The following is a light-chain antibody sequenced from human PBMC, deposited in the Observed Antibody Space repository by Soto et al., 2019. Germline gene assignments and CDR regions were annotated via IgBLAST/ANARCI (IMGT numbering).Light chain of an antibody. J-gene: IGKJ1*01. CDR3: QQYGSSPRT. CDR2: DAS. V-gene: IGKV3-20*01. Sequence: EIMLTQSPGPLSLSPGERATLSCRASQSVYSSYLAWYQQRPGQAPRLLFYDASIRATGIPDRFSGSGSGTDFSLTISRLEPEDFAVYYCQQYGSSPRTFGQGTKVDIK. CDR1: QSVYSSY.